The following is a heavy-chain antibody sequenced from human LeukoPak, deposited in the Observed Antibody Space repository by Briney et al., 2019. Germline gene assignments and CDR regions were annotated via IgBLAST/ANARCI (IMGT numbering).Heavy chain of an antibody. CDR3: ARHTRPGYSGYENAFGI. V-gene: IGHV4-39*01. Sequence: PETLSLTCTVSGGSISSSSYYWDWIRQPPGKGLEWIGNLYDSGSTHYNPSLRGRVTISADTSKNQFSLRLSSVTAADTAVYYCARHTRPGYSGYENAFGIWGQGTMVTVSS. CDR1: GGSISSSSYY. D-gene: IGHD5-12*01. CDR2: LYDSGST. J-gene: IGHJ3*02.